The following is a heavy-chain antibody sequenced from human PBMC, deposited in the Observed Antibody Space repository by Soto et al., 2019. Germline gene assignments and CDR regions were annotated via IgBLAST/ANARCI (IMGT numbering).Heavy chain of an antibody. CDR1: GFTVSSNY. CDR3: ARSSNSIAAADTGFDY. J-gene: IGHJ4*02. CDR2: IYSGGST. V-gene: IGHV3-53*01. Sequence: PGGSLRLSCAASGFTVSSNYMSWVRQAPGKGLEWVSVIYSGGSTYYADSVKGRFTISRDNSKNTLYLQMNSLRAEDTAVYYCARSSNSIAAADTGFDYWGQGTLVTVSS. D-gene: IGHD6-13*01.